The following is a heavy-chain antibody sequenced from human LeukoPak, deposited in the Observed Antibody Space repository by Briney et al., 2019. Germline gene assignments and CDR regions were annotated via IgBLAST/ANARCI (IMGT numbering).Heavy chain of an antibody. CDR1: GYTFTSYG. CDR3: ARGTDVAPQAAGSDY. J-gene: IGHJ4*02. D-gene: IGHD6-13*01. CDR2: ISAYNGHT. V-gene: IGHV1-18*01. Sequence: ASVKVSCKASGYTFTSYGISWVRQAPGQGLEWMGWISAYNGHTNYAQKLQGRVTMTTDTSTSTAYMELRSLRSDDTAVFYCARGTDVAPQAAGSDYWGQGTLVTVSS.